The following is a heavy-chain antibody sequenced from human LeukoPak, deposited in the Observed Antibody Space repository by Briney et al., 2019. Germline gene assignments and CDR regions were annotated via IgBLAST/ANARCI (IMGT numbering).Heavy chain of an antibody. V-gene: IGHV3-23*01. CDR1: GFASSTYA. J-gene: IGHJ4*02. Sequence: GGSLRLSCAASGFASSTYAMSWVRQAPGKGLEGVAAISGTDRRTYYADPVKGRFTISRENWSMRYLQMNSRRAEDTAVYYCAKDLAYSFDSWGQGTLVTVSS. CDR2: ISGTDRRT. CDR3: AKDLAYSFDS.